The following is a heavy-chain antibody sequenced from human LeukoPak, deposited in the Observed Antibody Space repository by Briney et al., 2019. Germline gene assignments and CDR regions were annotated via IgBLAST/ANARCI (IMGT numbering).Heavy chain of an antibody. V-gene: IGHV3-7*01. CDR2: IKQDGSEK. Sequence: GGSLRLSCAASGFTFSSYWMSWVRQAPGKGLEWVANIKQDGSEKYYVDSVKGRFTISRGNAKNSLYLQMNSLRAEDTAVYYCARDMGPLLAYFDLWGRGTLVTVSS. D-gene: IGHD2-15*01. J-gene: IGHJ2*01. CDR3: ARDMGPLLAYFDL. CDR1: GFTFSSYW.